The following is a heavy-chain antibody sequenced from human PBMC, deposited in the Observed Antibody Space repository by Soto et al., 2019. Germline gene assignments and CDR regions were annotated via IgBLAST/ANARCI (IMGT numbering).Heavy chain of an antibody. V-gene: IGHV3-74*01. Sequence: GESLKISCAVSGFTFSAYWMHWVRQVPGKGLTWISRISDDGSTATYADSVKGRFIISRDNAKNSLYLEMNTLRADDSGLYYCARGPRVSSTGTGAHWGRGTLVTVSS. CDR1: GFTFSAYW. CDR3: ARGPRVSSTGTGAH. D-gene: IGHD1-1*01. CDR2: ISDDGSTA. J-gene: IGHJ4*02.